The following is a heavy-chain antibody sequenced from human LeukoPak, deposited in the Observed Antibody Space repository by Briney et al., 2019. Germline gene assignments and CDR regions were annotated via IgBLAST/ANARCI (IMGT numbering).Heavy chain of an antibody. CDR2: MNPNSGYT. CDR3: ARVAGSIDY. CDR1: GYTFTTYD. V-gene: IGHV1-8*03. J-gene: IGHJ4*02. Sequence: ASVKVSCKTSGYTFTTYDINWVRQASGQGLEWMGWMNPNSGYTGYAQKFQGRVTITRDTSISTAYMELSSLRSEDTAVYYCARVAGSIDYWGQGTLVTVSS. D-gene: IGHD6-19*01.